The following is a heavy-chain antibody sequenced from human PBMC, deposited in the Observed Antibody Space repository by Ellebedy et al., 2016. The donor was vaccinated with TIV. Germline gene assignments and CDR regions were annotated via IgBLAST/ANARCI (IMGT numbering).Heavy chain of an antibody. CDR2: VYYSGSP. Sequence: MPSETLSLTCSVSGGSVSSTRYYWAWIRQPPGKGLEYIGSVYYSGSPYYNPSFKSRVTLAAATSTNQFSLNLSSVTAADTAVYYCARDPALPRGRFDTWGQGTLVTVSS. J-gene: IGHJ5*02. CDR1: GGSVSSTRYY. CDR3: ARDPALPRGRFDT. V-gene: IGHV4-39*02.